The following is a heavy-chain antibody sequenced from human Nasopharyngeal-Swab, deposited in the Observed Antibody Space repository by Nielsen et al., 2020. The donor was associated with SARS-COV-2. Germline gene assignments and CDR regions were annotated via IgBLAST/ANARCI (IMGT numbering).Heavy chain of an antibody. V-gene: IGHV3-21*01. CDR1: GFTFSSYS. D-gene: IGHD2-2*01. Sequence: GGSLTLSCAASGFTFSSYSMNWVRQAPGKGLEWVSSISSSSSYIYYADSVKGRFTTSRDNAKNSLYLQMNSLRAEDTAVYYCARTPTIVVVPAAPDYWGQGTLVTVSS. J-gene: IGHJ4*02. CDR2: ISSSSSYI. CDR3: ARTPTIVVVPAAPDY.